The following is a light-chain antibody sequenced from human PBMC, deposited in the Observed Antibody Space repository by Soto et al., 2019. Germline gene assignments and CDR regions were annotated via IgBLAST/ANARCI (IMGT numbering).Light chain of an antibody. CDR3: CSYALSSTYV. Sequence: QPVLTQPASVSGSPGQSITISCTGTSSDVGKYNLVSWYQQHPGKAPKLLISEVTKRPSGVSNHFSGSKSGNTASLTISGLQAEDEADYYCCSYALSSTYVFGTGTKLTVL. V-gene: IGLV2-23*02. CDR1: SSDVGKYNL. CDR2: EVT. J-gene: IGLJ1*01.